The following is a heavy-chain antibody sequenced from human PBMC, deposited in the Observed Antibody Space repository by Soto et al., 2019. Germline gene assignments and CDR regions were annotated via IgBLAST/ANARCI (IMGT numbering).Heavy chain of an antibody. CDR1: GFTFSDHY. V-gene: IGHV3-72*01. D-gene: IGHD6-13*01. J-gene: IGHJ4*02. Sequence: EVQLVESGGGLVQPEGSLRLSCAASGFTFSDHYMDWVRQAPGKGLEWVGRIKSKANSYTTEYAATVKGRFIISRDDSKTTVILQRNRLKTDDTAVYYCTLARLGSSSSSDYWGQEILVTVSS. CDR2: IKSKANSYTT. CDR3: TLARLGSSSSSDY.